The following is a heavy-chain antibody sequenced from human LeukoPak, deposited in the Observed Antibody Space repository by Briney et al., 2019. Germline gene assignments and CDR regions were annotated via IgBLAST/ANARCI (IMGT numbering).Heavy chain of an antibody. V-gene: IGHV3-23*01. CDR2: ISNIDGKT. Sequence: PGGSLRLSCAASAFTLSGYAMSWVRQAPGKGLEWVSSISNIDGKTYYADSVKGRFTISRDNAKNSLYLQMNSLRAEDTAVYYCAELGITMIGGVWGKGTTVTISS. CDR3: AELGITMIGGV. D-gene: IGHD3-10*02. CDR1: AFTLSGYA. J-gene: IGHJ6*04.